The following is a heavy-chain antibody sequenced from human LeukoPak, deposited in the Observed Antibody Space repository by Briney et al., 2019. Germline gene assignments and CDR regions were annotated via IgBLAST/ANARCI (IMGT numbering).Heavy chain of an antibody. CDR2: ISSSSRYI. V-gene: IGHV3-21*01. J-gene: IGHJ6*03. D-gene: IGHD3-10*01. CDR3: VRDAGAYYYYMDV. Sequence: GGSLRLSCAASGFIFSNYTMNWVRQAPGKGLEWVSSISSSSRYIYYAGSVKGRFTISRDNAKNSLYLQMNSLRAEDTAVYYCVRDAGAYYYYMDVWGKGTTVTVSS. CDR1: GFIFSNYT.